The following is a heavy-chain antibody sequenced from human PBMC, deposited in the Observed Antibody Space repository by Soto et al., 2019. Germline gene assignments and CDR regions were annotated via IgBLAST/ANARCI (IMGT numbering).Heavy chain of an antibody. CDR3: ASLTPPPDYYYMDV. Sequence: SGERIYSSYGSWSRQPPGKGLEWIGYIYYSGSTNYNPSLKSRVTISVDTSKNQFSLKLSSVTAADTAVYFCASLTPPPDYYYMDVWGKGTTVTVSS. V-gene: IGHV4-59*01. CDR1: GERIYSSY. CDR2: IYYSGST. J-gene: IGHJ6*03.